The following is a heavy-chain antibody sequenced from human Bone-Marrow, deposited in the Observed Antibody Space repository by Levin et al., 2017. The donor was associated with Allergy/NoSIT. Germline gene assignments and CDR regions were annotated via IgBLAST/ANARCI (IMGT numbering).Heavy chain of an antibody. J-gene: IGHJ6*02. D-gene: IGHD2-2*01. Sequence: SETLSLTCTVSGDSVTSDNFYWSWIRQSPGNELEWIGYVFYSGNTNYNPSLKNRVTISIDTSTNQLSLKLKSVAAADTAVYYCTSVNCSSTSCSSDYYYYYGMDVWGRGTRVTVSS. V-gene: IGHV4-61*01. CDR3: TSVNCSSTSCSSDYYYYYGMDV. CDR1: GDSVTSDNFY. CDR2: VFYSGNT.